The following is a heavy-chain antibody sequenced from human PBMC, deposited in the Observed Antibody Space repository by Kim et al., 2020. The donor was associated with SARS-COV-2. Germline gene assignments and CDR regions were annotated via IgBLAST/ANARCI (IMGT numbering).Heavy chain of an antibody. D-gene: IGHD6-13*01. CDR1: GFTFSSYS. V-gene: IGHV3-21*01. J-gene: IGHJ4*02. CDR3: ARDLGRAGPFGY. CDR2: ISSSSSYI. Sequence: GGSLRLSCAASGFTFSSYSMNWVRQAPGKGLEWVSSISSSSSYIYYADSVKGRFTISRDNAKNSLYLQMNSLRAEDTAVYYCARDLGRAGPFGYWGQGTLVTV.